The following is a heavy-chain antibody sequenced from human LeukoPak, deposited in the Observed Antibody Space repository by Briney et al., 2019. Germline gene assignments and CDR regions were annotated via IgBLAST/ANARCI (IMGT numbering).Heavy chain of an antibody. Sequence: KPGGSLRLSCAASGFAFSDYYMNWIRQAPGKGLEWVSYISSSGSSIYYADSVKGRFTISRDNAKNSLYLQMNSLRVEDTAVYYCARDGDRSSWSMGYSDYWGQGTLVTVSS. CDR1: GFAFSDYY. V-gene: IGHV3-11*01. CDR3: ARDGDRSSWSMGYSDY. CDR2: ISSSGSSI. D-gene: IGHD6-13*01. J-gene: IGHJ4*02.